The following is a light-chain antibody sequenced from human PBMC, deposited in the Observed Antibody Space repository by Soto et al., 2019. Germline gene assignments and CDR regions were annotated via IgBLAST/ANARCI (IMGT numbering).Light chain of an antibody. V-gene: IGKV3-11*01. J-gene: IGKJ1*01. CDR2: GAS. CDR1: KSVSRK. CDR3: QQYGSSGT. Sequence: DILLTQSPATLSLSPGERGTLSCRASKSVSRKLAWYQQKPGKAPRLLIYGASTRATGIPARLSGGGSGTDFTLTIRSLEPEDFAVYDCQQYGSSGTFGQGTKV.